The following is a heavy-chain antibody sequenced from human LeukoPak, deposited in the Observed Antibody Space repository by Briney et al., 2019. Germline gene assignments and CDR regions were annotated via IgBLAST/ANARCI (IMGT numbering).Heavy chain of an antibody. V-gene: IGHV6-1*01. CDR1: GDSVSSNSAA. Sequence: SQTLSLTCAISGDSVSSNSAAWNWIRQSPSRGLEWLGRTYYRSKWYNDYAVSVKSRITINPDTSKNLFSLQLNSVTPEDTAVYYCARDSADSSSYAYYYYYYMDVWGKGTTVTVSS. CDR3: ARDSADSSSYAYYYYYYMDV. J-gene: IGHJ6*03. CDR2: TYYRSKWYN. D-gene: IGHD6-6*01.